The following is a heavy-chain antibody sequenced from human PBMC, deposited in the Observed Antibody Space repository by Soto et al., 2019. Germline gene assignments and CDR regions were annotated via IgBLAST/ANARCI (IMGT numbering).Heavy chain of an antibody. J-gene: IGHJ4*02. D-gene: IGHD6-19*01. CDR1: GGTFSSYA. CDR3: ATFLVAGTRGFDY. V-gene: IGHV1-69*06. Sequence: SVKVSCKASGGTFSSYAISWVRQAPGQGLEWMGGIIPIFGTANYAQKFQGRVTITADKSTSTAYMELSSLRSEDTAVYYCATFLVAGTRGFDYWGQGTLVTVSS. CDR2: IIPIFGTA.